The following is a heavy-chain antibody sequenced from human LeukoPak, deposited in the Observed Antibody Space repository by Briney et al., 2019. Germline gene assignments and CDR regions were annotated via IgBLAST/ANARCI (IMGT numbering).Heavy chain of an antibody. CDR1: GFTFRSSW. CDR3: TGNYYGSGSYADFDY. V-gene: IGHV3-74*01. Sequence: GGSLRLSCAASGFTFRSSWIHWVRQVPGKGLVWVSRINSDGSTTNYADSVKGRFTISRDDSKNTAYLQMDSLKTEDTAVYYCTGNYYGSGSYADFDYWGQGTLVTVSS. J-gene: IGHJ4*02. CDR2: INSDGSTT. D-gene: IGHD3-10*01.